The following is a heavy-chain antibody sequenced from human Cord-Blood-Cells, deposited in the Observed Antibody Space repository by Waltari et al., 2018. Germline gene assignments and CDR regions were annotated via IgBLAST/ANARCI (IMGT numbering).Heavy chain of an antibody. CDR1: GGSISSYY. D-gene: IGHD6-13*01. CDR3: ARSAGYSSSWYYFDY. Sequence: QVQLQESGPGLVKPSETLSLTCTVSGGSISSYYWSWIRQPPGKGLEWIGYIYYSGSTNYNPSLKGRVTISVDTSKNQFSLKLSSVTAADTAVYYCARSAGYSSSWYYFDYWGQGTLVTVSS. CDR2: IYYSGST. J-gene: IGHJ4*02. V-gene: IGHV4-59*08.